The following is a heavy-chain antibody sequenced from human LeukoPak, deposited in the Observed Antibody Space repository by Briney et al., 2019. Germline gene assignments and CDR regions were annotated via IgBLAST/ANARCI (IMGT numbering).Heavy chain of an antibody. Sequence: VASVKVSCKASGGTFSSYAISWVRQAPGQGLEWMGGIIPIFGTANYAQKFQGRVTITADESTSTAYMELSSLRSEDTAVYYCAGAGRDGYNDAFDIWGQGTMVTVSS. J-gene: IGHJ3*02. D-gene: IGHD5-24*01. CDR1: GGTFSSYA. CDR3: AGAGRDGYNDAFDI. V-gene: IGHV1-69*13. CDR2: IIPIFGTA.